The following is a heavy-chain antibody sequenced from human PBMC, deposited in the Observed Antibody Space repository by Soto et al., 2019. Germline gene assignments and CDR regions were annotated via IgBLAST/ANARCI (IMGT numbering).Heavy chain of an antibody. J-gene: IGHJ6*02. V-gene: IGHV1-69*12. CDR1: GGTFSSYA. Sequence: QVQLVQSGAEVKKPGSSVKVSCKASGGTFSSYAISWVRQAPGQGLEWMGGIIPIFGTANYAQKFQGRVTITADESTSTAYMELSSLRSEDTAVYYCARDLDYDTQPPPQPYYGMDVWGQWTTVTVSS. CDR3: ARDLDYDTQPPPQPYYGMDV. D-gene: IGHD4-17*01. CDR2: IIPIFGTA.